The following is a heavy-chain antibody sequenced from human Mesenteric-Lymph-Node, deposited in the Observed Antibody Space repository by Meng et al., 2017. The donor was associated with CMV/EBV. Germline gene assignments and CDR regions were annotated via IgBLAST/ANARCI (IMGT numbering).Heavy chain of an antibody. CDR3: ARDNGLDSINVGGKSFWFDP. CDR1: SYSISSDYY. D-gene: IGHD3-16*01. J-gene: IGHJ5*02. CDR2: VYHTGYT. Sequence: SETLSLTCTVSSYSISSDYYWGWIRQPPGKGLEWIGSVYHTGYTFYNPSLKSRLTISIDKSKNQFSLTLNSVTAADTAIYYCARDNGLDSINVGGKSFWFDPWGQGSLVTVSS. V-gene: IGHV4-38-2*02.